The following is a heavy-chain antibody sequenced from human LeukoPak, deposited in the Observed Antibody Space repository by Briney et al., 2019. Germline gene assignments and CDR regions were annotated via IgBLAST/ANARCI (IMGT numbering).Heavy chain of an antibody. CDR1: GFAFSSYG. CDR2: IWYDGSNK. D-gene: IGHD3-3*01. J-gene: IGHJ4*02. Sequence: GGSLRLSCAASGFAFSSYGMHWVRQAPGKGLEWVAVIWYDGSNKYYADSVKGRFTISRDNSKNTLDLQMNSLRAEDTAVYYCARDRSYDFWSGYSTPDYWGQGTLVTVSS. V-gene: IGHV3-33*01. CDR3: ARDRSYDFWSGYSTPDY.